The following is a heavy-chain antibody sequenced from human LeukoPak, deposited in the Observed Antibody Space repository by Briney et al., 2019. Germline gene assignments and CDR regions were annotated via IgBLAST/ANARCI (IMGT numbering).Heavy chain of an antibody. V-gene: IGHV1-8*03. CDR1: GYTFTNYD. CDR2: MNPNSGNT. Sequence: ASVKVSCKASGYTFTNYDINWVRQAAGQGLEWMGWMNPNSGNTGYAQKFQDRVTITRDTSITTAYMELSSLISEDTAVYYCARRAHSGSYYVAFGDWGQGTPVTVSS. J-gene: IGHJ4*02. D-gene: IGHD1-26*01. CDR3: ARRAHSGSYYVAFGD.